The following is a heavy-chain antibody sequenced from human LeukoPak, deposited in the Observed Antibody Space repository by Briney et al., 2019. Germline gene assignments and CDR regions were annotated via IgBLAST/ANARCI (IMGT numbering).Heavy chain of an antibody. V-gene: IGHV4-59*01. CDR1: GGSISSYY. CDR3: AREKLLLWFGDRIRGLFDY. J-gene: IGHJ4*02. D-gene: IGHD3-10*01. Sequence: SETLSLTCTVSGGSISSYYWSWIRQPPGKGLEWIGYIYYSGSTNYNPSLNSRVTISVDTSKNQFSLKLSSVTAADTAVYYCAREKLLLWFGDRIRGLFDYWGQGTLVTVSS. CDR2: IYYSGST.